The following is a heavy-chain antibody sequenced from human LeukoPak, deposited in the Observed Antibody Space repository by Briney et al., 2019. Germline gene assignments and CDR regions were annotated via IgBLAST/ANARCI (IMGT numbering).Heavy chain of an antibody. J-gene: IGHJ4*02. D-gene: IGHD3-22*01. CDR1: GFTFTSSA. V-gene: IGHV1-58*02. CDR3: AADSSGTFDY. CDR2: IVVGSGNT. Sequence: ASVKVSCKASGFTFTSSATQWVRQARGQRLEWIGWIVVGSGNTNYAQKFQERVTITRDMSTSTAYMELSSLRSEDTAVYYCAADSSGTFDYWGQGTLVTVSS.